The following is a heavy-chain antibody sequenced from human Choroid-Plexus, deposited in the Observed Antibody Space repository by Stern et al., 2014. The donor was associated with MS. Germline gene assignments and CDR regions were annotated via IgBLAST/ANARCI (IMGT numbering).Heavy chain of an antibody. D-gene: IGHD2/OR15-2a*01. CDR1: GFTFGSCA. J-gene: IGHJ5*02. Sequence: VQLVESGGGVVQPGRPLRLSCVASGFTFGSCAMHWVRQAPGKGLEWVAGVSYDGSNKYYADSVKGRFTISRDNSKNTLYMQMSSLRPEDTAVYYCAKDRQYLTYFCDHWGQGSLVTVSS. CDR2: VSYDGSNK. CDR3: AKDRQYLTYFCDH. V-gene: IGHV3-30*18.